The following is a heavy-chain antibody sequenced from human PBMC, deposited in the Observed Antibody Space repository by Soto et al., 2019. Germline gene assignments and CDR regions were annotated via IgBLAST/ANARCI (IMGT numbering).Heavy chain of an antibody. CDR2: IIPIFGTA. Sequence: QVQLVQSGAEVKKPGSSVKVSCKASGGTFSSYAISWVRQAPGQGLEWMGGIIPIFGTANYAQKFQGRVTITADESTSTAYMELSSLRSVDTAVYYSGRAALAVAGTSYYFDYWGQGTLLTVSS. D-gene: IGHD6-19*01. J-gene: IGHJ4*02. V-gene: IGHV1-69*01. CDR1: GGTFSSYA. CDR3: GRAALAVAGTSYYFDY.